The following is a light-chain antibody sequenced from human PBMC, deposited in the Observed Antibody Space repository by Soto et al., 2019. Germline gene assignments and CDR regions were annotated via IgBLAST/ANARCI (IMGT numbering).Light chain of an antibody. J-gene: IGKJ4*01. CDR1: QDISSY. Sequence: AIRMTQSPSSFSASTGDRVTITCRASQDISSYLAWYQQKPGKAPNLLIYAAFTLQSGVPSRFSGSGSGTDFTLTITSLQSEDFATYYCQQYYTYPLTFGGGTKVEIK. CDR2: AAF. CDR3: QQYYTYPLT. V-gene: IGKV1-8*01.